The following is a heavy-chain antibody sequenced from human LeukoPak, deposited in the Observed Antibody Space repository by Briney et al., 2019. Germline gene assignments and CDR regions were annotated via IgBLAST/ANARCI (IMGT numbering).Heavy chain of an antibody. J-gene: IGHJ4*02. D-gene: IGHD5-18*01. CDR2: ISYDGSNK. Sequence: GRSLRLSCAASGFTFSNYGMHWVRQAPGKGLEWVAVISYDGSNKYYADSAKGRFTNSRDNSKNTLYLQMNSLRAEDTAVYYCAKDLTGRSYGALDYWGQGTLVTVSS. CDR3: AKDLTGRSYGALDY. CDR1: GFTFSNYG. V-gene: IGHV3-30*18.